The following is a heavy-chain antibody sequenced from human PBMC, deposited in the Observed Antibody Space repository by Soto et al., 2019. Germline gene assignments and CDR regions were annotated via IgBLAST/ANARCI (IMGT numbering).Heavy chain of an antibody. Sequence: GGSLRLSCAASGFTFSSFFMHWVRQVPGEGLEWVSRINSDGSSTSYADSVKGRFTISRDNAKNTLYLQMNSLRAEDTAVYYCARDHYDFWSGYPYYYYYYGMDVWGQGTTVTVSS. CDR3: ARDHYDFWSGYPYYYYYYGMDV. D-gene: IGHD3-3*01. J-gene: IGHJ6*02. CDR2: INSDGSST. V-gene: IGHV3-74*01. CDR1: GFTFSSFF.